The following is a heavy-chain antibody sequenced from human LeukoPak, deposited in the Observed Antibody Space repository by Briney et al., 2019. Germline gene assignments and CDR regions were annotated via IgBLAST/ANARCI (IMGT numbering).Heavy chain of an antibody. D-gene: IGHD1-1*01. J-gene: IGHJ4*02. V-gene: IGHV3-74*01. CDR1: GFIFSTHW. Sequence: PGGSLRLSCEASGFIFSTHWMHWVRQVPGKGLQWVSRINVDGRRTIYADSVKGRFTISRDNAKNSLYLQMNSLRAEDTAVYYCAREGTAGAFDYWGQGTLVTVSS. CDR2: INVDGRRT. CDR3: AREGTAGAFDY.